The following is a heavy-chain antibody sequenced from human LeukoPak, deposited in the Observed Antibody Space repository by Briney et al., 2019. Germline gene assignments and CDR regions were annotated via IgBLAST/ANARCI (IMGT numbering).Heavy chain of an antibody. CDR1: GFPFSAYS. V-gene: IGHV3-48*01. J-gene: IGHJ4*02. CDR2: ISSSSLTI. D-gene: IGHD1-7*01. CDR3: AGVTGTTSVVIDS. Sequence: SGGSLRLSCAASGFPFSAYSMNWVRQAPGGGLEWVSYISSSSLTIYYADSVKGRFTVSRDNGKHSLFLQMSSLTAEDTAVYYCAGVTGTTSVVIDSWGQGTLVTVSS.